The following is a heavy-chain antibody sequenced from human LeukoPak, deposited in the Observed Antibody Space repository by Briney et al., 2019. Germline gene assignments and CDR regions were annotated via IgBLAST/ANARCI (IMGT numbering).Heavy chain of an antibody. CDR1: GYSFKSYW. V-gene: IGHV5-51*01. D-gene: IGHD5-24*01. Sequence: GESLKISCKGSGYSFKSYWIAWVRQMPGKGLEWMGNIYPADSDTRYSLSFQGQVTISVDKSTSTAHLQWSSLKASDTATYYCARRKGDGYNSPFDYWGQGTLVTVPS. J-gene: IGHJ4*02. CDR3: ARRKGDGYNSPFDY. CDR2: IYPADSDT.